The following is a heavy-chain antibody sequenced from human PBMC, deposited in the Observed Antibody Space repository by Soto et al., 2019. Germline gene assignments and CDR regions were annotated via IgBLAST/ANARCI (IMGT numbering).Heavy chain of an antibody. CDR3: ARASYYCSGGSCYLSFYYYMDV. V-gene: IGHV4-34*01. Sequence: QVQLQQWGAGLLKPSETLSLTCAVYGGSFSGYYWSWIRQPPGKGLEWIGEINHSGSTNYNPSLKSRVTISVDTSKHQFSLKLSSVTAADTAVYYCARASYYCSGGSCYLSFYYYMDVWGKGTTVTVSS. CDR2: INHSGST. CDR1: GGSFSGYY. J-gene: IGHJ6*03. D-gene: IGHD2-15*01.